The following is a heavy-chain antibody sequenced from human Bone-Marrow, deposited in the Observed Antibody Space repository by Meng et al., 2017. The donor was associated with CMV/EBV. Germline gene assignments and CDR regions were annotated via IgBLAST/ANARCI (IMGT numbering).Heavy chain of an antibody. V-gene: IGHV3-23*01. CDR1: GFTVSNYP. CDR3: ARTTGFDY. J-gene: IGHJ4*02. Sequence: SLRLYCTASGFTVSNYPMSWVRQAPGKGLEWVSDISGSGHSTSYADSVKGRFTISRDNSKNMLYLQMNSLRVDDTAVYFCARTTGFDYWGQGTLVTVSS. CDR2: ISGSGHST. D-gene: IGHD1-1*01.